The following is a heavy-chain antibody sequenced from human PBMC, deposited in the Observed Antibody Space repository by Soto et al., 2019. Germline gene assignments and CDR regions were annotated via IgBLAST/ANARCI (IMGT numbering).Heavy chain of an antibody. V-gene: IGHV4-59*08. J-gene: IGHJ2*01. CDR2: IYYIGST. CDR3: ARFNWYFDL. CDR1: GGSISSYY. Sequence: QVQLQESGPGLVKPSETLSLTCTVSGGSISSYYWCWIRQPPGKGLEWIGYIYYIGSTNYNPSLNDRDPISEDTSKNPVSLKLSSVTAADTAVYSCARFNWYFDLWGRGTLVTVSS.